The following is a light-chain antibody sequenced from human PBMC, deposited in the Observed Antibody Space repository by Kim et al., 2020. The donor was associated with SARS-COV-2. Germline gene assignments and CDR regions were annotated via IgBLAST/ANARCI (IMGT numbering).Light chain of an antibody. V-gene: IGKV1-5*01. CDR3: QQYNSYSET. J-gene: IGKJ2*01. CDR1: QSISTW. CDR2: AAS. Sequence: DIQMTQSPSTLSASVGDRVTITCRASQSISTWLAWYQQKPGKAPKLLIYAASSLESGVPSRFSGSGSGTEFTLTISSLQPDDFATYYCQQYNSYSETFGQGTKLEI.